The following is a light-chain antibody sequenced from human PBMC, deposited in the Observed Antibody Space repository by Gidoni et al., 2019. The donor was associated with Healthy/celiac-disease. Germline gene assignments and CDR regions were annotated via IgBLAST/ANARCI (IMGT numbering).Light chain of an antibody. V-gene: IGKV3-11*01. CDR2: DAS. Sequence: EILLTQSPATLSLSPGERATLSCRASQCVSSYLAWYQQKPGQAPRLLIYDASNRATGIPARFSGSGSGTDFTLTISSLEPEDFAVYYCQQRSNWPPAFGGGTKVEIK. CDR1: QCVSSY. CDR3: QQRSNWPPA. J-gene: IGKJ4*01.